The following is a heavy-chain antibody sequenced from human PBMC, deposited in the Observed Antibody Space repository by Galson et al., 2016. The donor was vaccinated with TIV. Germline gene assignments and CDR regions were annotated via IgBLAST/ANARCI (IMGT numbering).Heavy chain of an antibody. D-gene: IGHD3-10*01. CDR1: GASLTSPSHY. CDR3: ARQATPHYGCFDS. V-gene: IGHV4-39*01. J-gene: IGHJ4*02. Sequence: ETLSLTCTVSGASLTSPSHYWGRIRQPPGKGLEWIGSLHYGGNTYFNRSLRSRATISGDTSKNQLSLKLTSVTAADTAVYYCARQATPHYGCFDSWGQGVLVTVSS. CDR2: LHYGGNT.